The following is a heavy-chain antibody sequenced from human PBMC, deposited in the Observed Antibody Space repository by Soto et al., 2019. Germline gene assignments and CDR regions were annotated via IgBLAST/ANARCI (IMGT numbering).Heavy chain of an antibody. CDR3: ASDGAVAGNINFDY. Sequence: GASVKVSCKASGYTFGNYAIHWVRQAPGQRPEWMGWINAGNRNTKYSPKFQDRVTITRDTYASTAYMEVSRLTYEDTAVYFCASDGAVAGNINFDYWGQGTLVTVTS. CDR1: GYTFGNYA. D-gene: IGHD6-19*01. J-gene: IGHJ4*02. V-gene: IGHV1-3*01. CDR2: INAGNRNT.